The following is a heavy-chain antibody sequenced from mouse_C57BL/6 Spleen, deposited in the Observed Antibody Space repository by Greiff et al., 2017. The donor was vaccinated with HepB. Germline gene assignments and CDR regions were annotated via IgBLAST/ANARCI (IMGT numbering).Heavy chain of an antibody. CDR2: IRNKANNHAT. V-gene: IGHV6-6*01. CDR1: GFTFSDAW. Sequence: EVQGVESGGGLVQPGGSMKLSCAASGFTFSDAWMDWVRQSPEKGLEWVAEIRNKANNHATYYAESVKGRFTISRDDSKSSVYLQMNSVRAEDTGVYYCTSGAICYDYDVYFDVWGTGTTVTVSS. CDR3: TSGAICYDYDVYFDV. D-gene: IGHD2-4*01. J-gene: IGHJ1*03.